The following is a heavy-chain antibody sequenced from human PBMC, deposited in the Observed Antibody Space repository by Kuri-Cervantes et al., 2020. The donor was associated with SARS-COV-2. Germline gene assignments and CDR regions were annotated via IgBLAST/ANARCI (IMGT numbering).Heavy chain of an antibody. CDR2: INHSGST. D-gene: IGHD3-22*01. CDR1: GGSLSGYY. Sequence: SETLSLTCAVYGGSLSGYYWSWIRQPPGKGLEWIGEINHSGSTNYNPSLKSRVTISVDTSKNQFSLKLSSVTAADTAVYYCARGGYYYGSSGYYYSSEYFQHWGQGTLVTVSS. V-gene: IGHV4-34*01. J-gene: IGHJ1*01. CDR3: ARGGYYYGSSGYYYSSEYFQH.